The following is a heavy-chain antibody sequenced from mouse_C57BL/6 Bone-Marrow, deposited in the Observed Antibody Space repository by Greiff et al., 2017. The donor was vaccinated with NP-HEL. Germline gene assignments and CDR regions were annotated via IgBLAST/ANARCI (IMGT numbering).Heavy chain of an antibody. V-gene: IGHV1-81*01. Sequence: QVQLKESGAELARPGASVKLSCKASGYTFTSYGISWVKQRTGQGLEWIGEIYPRSGNTYYNEKFKGKATLTADKSSSTAYMALRSLTSEDSAVYFCARSGYDYFDYWGQGTTLTVSS. J-gene: IGHJ2*01. CDR1: GYTFTSYG. CDR3: ARSGYDYFDY. CDR2: IYPRSGNT. D-gene: IGHD2-2*01.